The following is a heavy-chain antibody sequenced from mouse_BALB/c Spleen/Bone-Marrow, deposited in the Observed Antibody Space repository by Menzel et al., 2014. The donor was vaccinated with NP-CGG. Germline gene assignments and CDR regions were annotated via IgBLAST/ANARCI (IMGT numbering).Heavy chain of an antibody. J-gene: IGHJ4*01. D-gene: IGHD4-1*01. V-gene: IGHV4-2*02. Sequence: DVKLVESGGGLVQPGGSLNLSCAASGFDFSRYWMSWARQAPGKGQEWIGEINPGSSTINYTPSLKDKFIISRDNAKNTPYLQMSKMRAEDTALYYCTRQTGTGAMDYWGQGTSVTVSS. CDR1: GFDFSRYW. CDR3: TRQTGTGAMDY. CDR2: INPGSSTI.